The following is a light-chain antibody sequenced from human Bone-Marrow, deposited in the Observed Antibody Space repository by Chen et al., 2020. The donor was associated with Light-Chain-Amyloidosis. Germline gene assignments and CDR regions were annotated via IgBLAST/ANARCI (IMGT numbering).Light chain of an antibody. Sequence: TVLTQSPATLSLSPGERATLSCRASQSITSNLGWYQQKPGQAPRLLIYDISKRATGIPARFSGSGSGADFTLTITSLEPEDFATYDCQQSDNWPWTFGPGTKVNIK. CDR1: QSITSN. CDR2: DIS. V-gene: IGKV3-11*01. J-gene: IGKJ3*01. CDR3: QQSDNWPWT.